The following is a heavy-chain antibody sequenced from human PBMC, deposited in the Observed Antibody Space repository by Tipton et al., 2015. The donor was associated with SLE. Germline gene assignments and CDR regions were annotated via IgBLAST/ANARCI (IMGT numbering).Heavy chain of an antibody. CDR1: GGSISCHY. Sequence: GLVKPSETLSLTCSVSGGSISCHYWSWIRQPPGKGLEWIGEINHSGSTNYNPSLKSRVTISVDTSKNQFSLNLSSLTAADTAVYYCARPSSGWSGLTYWGQGTLVTVSS. D-gene: IGHD6-19*01. J-gene: IGHJ4*02. V-gene: IGHV4-34*01. CDR2: INHSGST. CDR3: ARPSSGWSGLTY.